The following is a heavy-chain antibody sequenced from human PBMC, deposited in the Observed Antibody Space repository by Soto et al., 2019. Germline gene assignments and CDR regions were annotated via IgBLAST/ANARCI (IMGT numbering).Heavy chain of an antibody. CDR1: GGSFSGYY. J-gene: IGHJ4*02. CDR3: ARGGGIAARRGGVY. CDR2: INHSGST. V-gene: IGHV4-34*01. Sequence: LSLTCAVYGGSFSGYYWSWIRQPPGKGLEWIGEINHSGSTNYNPPLKSRVTISVDTSKNQFSLKLSSVTAADTAVYYCARGGGIAARRGGVYWGQGTLVTVSS. D-gene: IGHD6-6*01.